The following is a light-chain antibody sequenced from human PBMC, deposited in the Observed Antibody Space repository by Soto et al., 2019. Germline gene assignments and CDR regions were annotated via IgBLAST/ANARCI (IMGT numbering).Light chain of an antibody. CDR2: DVS. J-gene: IGLJ1*01. Sequence: QSVLTQPPSASGSLGQSVTISCTGTSSDVGGYNHVSWYQQHPGKAPKLLIYDVSYRPSGVPDRFSGSKSDNTASLTVSGLQADDETDYYCSSYAGSNSLVFGTGTKVTVL. CDR1: SSDVGGYNH. V-gene: IGLV2-8*01. CDR3: SSYAGSNSLV.